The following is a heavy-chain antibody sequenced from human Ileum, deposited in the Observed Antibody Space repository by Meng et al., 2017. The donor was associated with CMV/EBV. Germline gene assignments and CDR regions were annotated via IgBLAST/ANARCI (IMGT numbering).Heavy chain of an antibody. CDR2: VSPGGI. CDR1: GVSISNYY. V-gene: IGHV4-4*07. Sequence: QGRLKGSGPGLGKPSETLSLTCSVSGVSISNYYWTWIRQPAGKGLEFIGRVSPGGIEYNPSLMSRVTMSLDTSRNQLSLNLNSVTAADTAVYYCARAAARGVPVDYWGQGILVTVSS. CDR3: ARAAARGVPVDY. J-gene: IGHJ4*02. D-gene: IGHD3-10*01.